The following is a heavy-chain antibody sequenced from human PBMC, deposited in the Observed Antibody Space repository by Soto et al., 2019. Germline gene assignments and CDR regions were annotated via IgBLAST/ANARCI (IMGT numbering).Heavy chain of an antibody. CDR1: GFTFNTYG. D-gene: IGHD2-15*01. CDR3: ARADCTGAYCYSWPFNYGVDV. Sequence: QVQLVESGGGVVQPGGSLRLSCTTSGFTFNTYGMHWVRQAPGKGLELVAIIWYDGSNKYYADSVKGRFTISRDNSKNTLYLQMNSQTAEDTALYYCARADCTGAYCYSWPFNYGVDVWGQGTTVTVSS. CDR2: IWYDGSNK. V-gene: IGHV3-33*08. J-gene: IGHJ6*02.